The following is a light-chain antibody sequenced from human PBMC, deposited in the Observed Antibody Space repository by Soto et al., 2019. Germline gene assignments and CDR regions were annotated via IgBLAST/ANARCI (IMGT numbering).Light chain of an antibody. J-gene: IGLJ1*01. Sequence: QSALTQPASVSGSPGQSITISCTGTSSDVGSYNLVSWYQQHPGKAPKLMIYEGSKRPSGVSNRFSGSKSGNTASLTISGLQADDEADYYCCSYAGSSSYVFGTGTKVTV. CDR1: SSDVGSYNL. CDR2: EGS. CDR3: CSYAGSSSYV. V-gene: IGLV2-23*01.